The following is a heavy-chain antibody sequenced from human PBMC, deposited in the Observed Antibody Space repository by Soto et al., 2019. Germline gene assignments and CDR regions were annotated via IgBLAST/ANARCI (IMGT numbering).Heavy chain of an antibody. CDR1: GYSISSSNW. Sequence: ETLSLTCAVSGYSISSSNWWGWIRQPPGKGLEWIGYIYYSGTTYYNPSLKSRVTMSVDTSKNTLYLQMNSLRAEDTAVYYCAKDITMIVSGPHRDNDYWGQGTLVTVSS. D-gene: IGHD3-22*01. V-gene: IGHV4-28*03. CDR2: IYYSGTT. CDR3: AKDITMIVSGPHRDNDY. J-gene: IGHJ4*02.